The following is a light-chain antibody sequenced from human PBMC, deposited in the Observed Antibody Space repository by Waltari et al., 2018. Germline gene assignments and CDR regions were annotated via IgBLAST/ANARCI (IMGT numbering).Light chain of an antibody. CDR2: DAS. J-gene: IGKJ5*01. V-gene: IGKV1-13*02. CDR3: QQFKI. CDR1: HGINSA. Sequence: AIQLTQYPSSLTASVGDRVTISCRASHGINSALAWSQLKPGKAPKLLIYDASSLESGFPSRFSGSGSGTDFTLTISSLQPEDFATYYCQQFKIFGQGTRLEIK.